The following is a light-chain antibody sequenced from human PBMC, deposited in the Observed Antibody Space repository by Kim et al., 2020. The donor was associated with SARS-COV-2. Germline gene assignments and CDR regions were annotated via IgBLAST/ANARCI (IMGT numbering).Light chain of an antibody. CDR3: QQYITYPRT. Sequence: DIQMTQSPSSLSASVGDTVTITCRASQGISTSLAWYQQKPQKAPKSLVYGASSLQSGVPSRFSGSGSGTDFTPTISSLQPEDFATYYCQQYITYPRTFGQGTKVDIK. V-gene: IGKV1D-16*01. J-gene: IGKJ1*01. CDR2: GAS. CDR1: QGISTS.